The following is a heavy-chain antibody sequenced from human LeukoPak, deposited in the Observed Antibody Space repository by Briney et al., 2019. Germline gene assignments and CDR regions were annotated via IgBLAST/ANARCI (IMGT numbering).Heavy chain of an antibody. CDR1: GFTFCSFL. CDR3: ARSPSIIDRYFDY. Sequence: GGSLRLSRAASGFTFCSFLMHLVPQAPGKGLVWVSRINHDGSITTHADSVKGRFTISRDNAKDTLYLQINSLRAEDTAVYYCARSPSIIDRYFDYWGQGTLVTVSS. V-gene: IGHV3-74*01. CDR2: INHDGSIT. J-gene: IGHJ4*02.